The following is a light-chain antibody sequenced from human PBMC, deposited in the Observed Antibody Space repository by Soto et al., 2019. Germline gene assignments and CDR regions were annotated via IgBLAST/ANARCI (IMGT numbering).Light chain of an antibody. V-gene: IGKV3-11*01. J-gene: IGKJ5*01. Sequence: EIVLTQSPATLSLSPGERATLSCRASQSVSSFLAWYQQKPGQAPRLLIYDASSRATGIPARFSGSGSGTDITLTISSLEPEDFAFYYCQHRSKCPPNTFGQGTRLEIK. CDR1: QSVSSF. CDR2: DAS. CDR3: QHRSKCPPNT.